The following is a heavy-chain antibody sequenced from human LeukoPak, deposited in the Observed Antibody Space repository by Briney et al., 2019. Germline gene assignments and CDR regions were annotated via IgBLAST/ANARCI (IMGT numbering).Heavy chain of an antibody. Sequence: GASVKVSCKASGYTFTSYDINWVRQATGQGLEWMGWMNPNSGNTGYAQKFQGRVTITRNTSISTAYMELSSLRSEDTAVYYCARGPGVYDFWSGYYTTNFDYWGQGTLVTVSS. CDR2: MNPNSGNT. J-gene: IGHJ4*02. CDR1: GYTFTSYD. D-gene: IGHD3-3*01. V-gene: IGHV1-8*03. CDR3: ARGPGVYDFWSGYYTTNFDY.